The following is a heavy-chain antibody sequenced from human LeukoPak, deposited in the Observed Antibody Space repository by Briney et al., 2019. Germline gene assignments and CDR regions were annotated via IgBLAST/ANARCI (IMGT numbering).Heavy chain of an antibody. V-gene: IGHV1-2*02. Sequence: ASVKVSCKASGYTFTGYYMHWVRHPPGQGLEWMGWINPNSGGTNYAQKFQGRVTMTRDTSISTAYMELSRLRSDDTAVYYCARFGMVRGARPRNWFDPWGQGTLVTVSS. CDR1: GYTFTGYY. D-gene: IGHD3-10*01. CDR3: ARFGMVRGARPRNWFDP. CDR2: INPNSGGT. J-gene: IGHJ5*02.